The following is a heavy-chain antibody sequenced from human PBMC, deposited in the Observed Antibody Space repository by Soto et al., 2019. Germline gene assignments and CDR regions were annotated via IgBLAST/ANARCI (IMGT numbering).Heavy chain of an antibody. D-gene: IGHD2-2*01. CDR2: ISQSGNT. CDR1: GGSFSGYY. CDR3: ARPSYALNSDFPYGMHV. Sequence: SETLSLTCAVSGGSFSGYYWTWIRQIPGKGLEWIGEISQSGNTKYNPSLMSRVTMSVDTSRNQFSLKLRSVTASDTAVYYCARPSYALNSDFPYGMHVWGQGTSVTVSS. J-gene: IGHJ6*02. V-gene: IGHV4-34*01.